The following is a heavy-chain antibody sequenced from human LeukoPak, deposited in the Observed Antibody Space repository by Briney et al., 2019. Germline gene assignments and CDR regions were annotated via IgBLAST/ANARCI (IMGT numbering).Heavy chain of an antibody. CDR2: ISNSGGTT. Sequence: PGGSLRLSCAASGFTFSNHEMNWVRQAPGKGLEWVSYISNSGGTTYYADSVKGRFTLSRDNAKDSLYLQMNSLRAEDTAVYYCARASYSGYDDDAFDIWGQGTMVTVSS. J-gene: IGHJ3*02. V-gene: IGHV3-48*03. CDR1: GFTFSNHE. CDR3: ARASYSGYDDDAFDI. D-gene: IGHD5-12*01.